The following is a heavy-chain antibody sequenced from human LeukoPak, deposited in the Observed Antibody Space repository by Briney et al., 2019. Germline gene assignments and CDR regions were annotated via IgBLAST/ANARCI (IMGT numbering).Heavy chain of an antibody. CDR2: ISSSSSTI. CDR1: GFTFSSYS. V-gene: IGHV3-48*04. J-gene: IGHJ4*02. CDR3: ARDRGSYSH. D-gene: IGHD1-26*01. Sequence: GALRLSCAASGFTFSSYSMNWVRQAPGKGLEWVSYISSSSSTIYYADSVKGRFTISRDNAKNSLYLQMNSLRAEDTAVYYCARDRGSYSHWGQGTLVTVSS.